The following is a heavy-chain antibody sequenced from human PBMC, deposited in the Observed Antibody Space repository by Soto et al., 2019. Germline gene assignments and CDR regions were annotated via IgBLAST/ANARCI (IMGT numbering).Heavy chain of an antibody. CDR2: ISYNGINK. CDR1: GFTFSFYA. D-gene: IGHD3-16*01. Sequence: GGSLRLSCAASGFTFSFYAMHWFRQAPGKELEWVAVISYNGINKHEVDSDKGRITISRDNSQDTLYLQMDSLRPDDTAVYYCARQAKIGDRSQFYFDSWGQGTLVTVSS. J-gene: IGHJ4*02. CDR3: ARQAKIGDRSQFYFDS. V-gene: IGHV3-30*04.